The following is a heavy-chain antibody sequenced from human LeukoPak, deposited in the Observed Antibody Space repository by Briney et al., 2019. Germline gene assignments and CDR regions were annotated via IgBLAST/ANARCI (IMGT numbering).Heavy chain of an antibody. J-gene: IGHJ4*02. CDR3: TRVEIQLWLTDY. Sequence: PGGTLRLSCAASGFTFSSYGMSWVRQAPGKGLEWVGFIRSKAYGGTTEYAASVKGRFTISRDDSKSIAYLQMNSLKTEDTAVYYCTRVEIQLWLTDYWGQGTLVTVSS. V-gene: IGHV3-49*04. CDR1: GFTFSSYG. D-gene: IGHD5-18*01. CDR2: IRSKAYGGTT.